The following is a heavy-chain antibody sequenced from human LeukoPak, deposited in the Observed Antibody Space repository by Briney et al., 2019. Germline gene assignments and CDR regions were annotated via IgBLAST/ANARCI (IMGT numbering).Heavy chain of an antibody. CDR1: GITFSGYA. V-gene: IGHV3-23*01. J-gene: IGHJ4*02. CDR2: ITASGGNT. Sequence: GRSLRLSCAASGITFSGYAMNWVRQAPGRGLEWVSSITASGGNTNHADSVKGRFTISRDNSKKTLCLQMNSLKVEDAAIYYCAIRGATGKHFEYWGQGAQVTVSS. CDR3: AIRGATGKHFEY. D-gene: IGHD1-26*01.